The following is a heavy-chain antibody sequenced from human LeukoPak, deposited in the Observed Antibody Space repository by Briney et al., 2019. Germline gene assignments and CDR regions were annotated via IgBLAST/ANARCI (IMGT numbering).Heavy chain of an antibody. CDR1: GYTFTGYY. Sequence: ASVTVSCTASGYTFTGYYMHWVRQAPGQGLEWMGRINPNSGGTNYAQKFQGGVTMTRDTSISTAYMELSRLRSDDTAVYYCARSREYSSGWVRAPYYYYGMDVWGQGTTVTVSS. D-gene: IGHD6-19*01. V-gene: IGHV1-2*06. CDR3: ARSREYSSGWVRAPYYYYGMDV. J-gene: IGHJ6*02. CDR2: INPNSGGT.